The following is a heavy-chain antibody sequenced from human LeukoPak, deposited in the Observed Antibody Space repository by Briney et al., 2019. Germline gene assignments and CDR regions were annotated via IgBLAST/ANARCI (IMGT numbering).Heavy chain of an antibody. D-gene: IGHD3-10*01. J-gene: IGHJ5*02. CDR1: GYSISSGYY. Sequence: PSETLSLTCTVSGYSISSGYYWGWIRQPPGKGLEWIGSISYSGSTYYNPSLKSRLTISVDSSKKQFSLKLNSVTAADTAVYYCARSTEFGELYMNWFDPWGQGTLVTVSS. V-gene: IGHV4-38-2*02. CDR3: ARSTEFGELYMNWFDP. CDR2: ISYSGST.